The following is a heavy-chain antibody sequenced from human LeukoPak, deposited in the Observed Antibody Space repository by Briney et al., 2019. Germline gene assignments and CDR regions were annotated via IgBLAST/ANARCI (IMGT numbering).Heavy chain of an antibody. D-gene: IGHD6-19*01. Sequence: GGSLRLSCEASGFIFRSYGFHWVRQAPGEGLEWVAVISYDGSNSYYADSVKGRFTISRDNSKNTVYLQMNSLRAEDTAVYYCANARSSGWYESDYWGQGTLVTVSS. CDR3: ANARSSGWYESDY. V-gene: IGHV3-30*18. CDR2: ISYDGSNS. CDR1: GFIFRSYG. J-gene: IGHJ4*02.